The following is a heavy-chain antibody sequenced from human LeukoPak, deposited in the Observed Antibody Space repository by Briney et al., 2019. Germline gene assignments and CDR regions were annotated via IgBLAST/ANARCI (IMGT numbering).Heavy chain of an antibody. Sequence: ASVKVSCKASGFTFTDYYMHWVRQAPGQGLEWMGWINLNSGATGSAQKFQGSVTMTRDTSISTAYMELSRLRSDGTAVFYCARLHSSSWYHDAFDIWGQGTMVTVSS. J-gene: IGHJ3*02. CDR1: GFTFTDYY. V-gene: IGHV1-2*02. D-gene: IGHD6-13*01. CDR2: INLNSGAT. CDR3: ARLHSSSWYHDAFDI.